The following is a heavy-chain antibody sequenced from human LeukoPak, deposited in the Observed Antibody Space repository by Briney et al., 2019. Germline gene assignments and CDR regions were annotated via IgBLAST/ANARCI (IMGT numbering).Heavy chain of an antibody. D-gene: IGHD3-10*01. CDR3: ARVRDRYGSGSYWSY. V-gene: IGHV1-2*02. J-gene: IGHJ4*02. CDR2: INPNSGGT. CDR1: GYTFTGYY. Sequence: ASVKVSCKASGYTFTGYYMHWVRQAPGQGLEWMGWINPNSGGTNYAQKFQGRVTMTRDTSISTAYMELSRLRSDDTAVYYCARVRDRYGSGSYWSYWGQGTLVTVSS.